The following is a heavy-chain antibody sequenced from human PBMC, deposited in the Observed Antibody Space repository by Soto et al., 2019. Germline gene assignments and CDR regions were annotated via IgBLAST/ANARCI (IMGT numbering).Heavy chain of an antibody. J-gene: IGHJ5*02. D-gene: IGHD6-6*01. CDR1: GGSISSGGYY. V-gene: IGHV4-31*03. CDR2: IYYSGST. CDR3: ARVNCANSSSSREVGCNWFDP. Sequence: SETLSLTCTVSGGSISSGGYYWSWIRQHPGKGLEWIGYIYYSGSTYYNPSLKSRVTISVDTSKNQFSLKLSSVTAADTAVYYCARVNCANSSSSREVGCNWFDPWGQGTLVTVSS.